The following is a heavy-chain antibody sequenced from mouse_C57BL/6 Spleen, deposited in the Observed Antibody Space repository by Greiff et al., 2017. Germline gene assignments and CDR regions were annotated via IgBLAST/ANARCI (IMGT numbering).Heavy chain of an antibody. CDR2: IDPSDSYT. J-gene: IGHJ3*01. CDR1: GYTFTSYW. Sequence: QVQLQQPGAELVMPGASVKLSCKASGYTFTSYWMHWVKQRPGQGLEWIGEIDPSDSYTNYNQKFKGKSTLTVDKSSSTAYMQLSSLTSEDSAVYYCAREDSNYPGFAYWGQGTLVTVSA. V-gene: IGHV1-69*01. CDR3: AREDSNYPGFAY. D-gene: IGHD2-5*01.